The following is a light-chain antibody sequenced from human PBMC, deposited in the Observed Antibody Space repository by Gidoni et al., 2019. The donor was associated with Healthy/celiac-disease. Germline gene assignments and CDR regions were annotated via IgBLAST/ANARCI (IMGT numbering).Light chain of an antibody. CDR2: GAS. J-gene: IGKJ2*01. CDR1: QSVSSGY. CDR3: QQYGSSPPMYT. Sequence: EIVLTQSPGTLSLSPGERATLSCRASQSVSSGYLAWYQQKPGQAPRLLIYGASSRATGIPDRFSGSGSGTDFTLTISGLEPEDFAVYYCQQYGSSPPMYTFGQGTKLEIK. V-gene: IGKV3-20*01.